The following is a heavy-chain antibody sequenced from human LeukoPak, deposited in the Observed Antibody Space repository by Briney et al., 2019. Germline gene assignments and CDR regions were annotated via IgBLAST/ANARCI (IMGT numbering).Heavy chain of an antibody. CDR1: GYTLTGYY. CDR3: ARDRIAVAAFDAFDI. CDR2: INPNSGGT. V-gene: IGHV1-2*06. Sequence: ASVKVSCKASGYTLTGYYMHSVRQAPGQGLECMGRINPNSGGTNYAPKFQGRVTMTRDTSISTAYMELSRLRSDDTAVYYCARDRIAVAAFDAFDIWGQGTMVTVSS. J-gene: IGHJ3*02. D-gene: IGHD6-19*01.